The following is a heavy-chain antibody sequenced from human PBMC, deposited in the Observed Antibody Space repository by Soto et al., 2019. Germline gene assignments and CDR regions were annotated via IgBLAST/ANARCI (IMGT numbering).Heavy chain of an antibody. CDR3: AKDVTHDN. CDR1: GFTSTNHA. V-gene: IGHV3-23*01. CDR2: IGGNGVAT. Sequence: PGGSLRLSSGATGFTSTNHAMDWVRQAPGRGLEWVATIGGNGVATYYADSVKGRFIISRDNSKSTVSLQMNSLRAEDTALYYCAKDVTHDNWGQGT. J-gene: IGHJ4*02.